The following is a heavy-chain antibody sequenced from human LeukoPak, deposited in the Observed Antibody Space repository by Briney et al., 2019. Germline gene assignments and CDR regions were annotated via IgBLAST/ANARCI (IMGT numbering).Heavy chain of an antibody. CDR3: ARGLEHYYYYYMDV. CDR1: GDSVSRNTAG. Sequence: SQTLSLTCAISGDSVSRNTAGWNWIRQSPSRGLEWLGRTYYRSKWYGDFAPSVRSRITINPDTSKNQFSLQLTSVTPEDTAVYYCARGLEHYYYYYMDVWGKGTTVTVSS. J-gene: IGHJ6*03. CDR2: TYYRSKWYG. V-gene: IGHV6-1*01. D-gene: IGHD1-1*01.